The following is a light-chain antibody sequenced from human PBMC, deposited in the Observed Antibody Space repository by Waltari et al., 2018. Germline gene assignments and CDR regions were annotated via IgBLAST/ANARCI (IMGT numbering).Light chain of an antibody. Sequence: QSVLTQPPSASGTPGQGVTISCSGGASNIGNNVVNWYQQVPGKAPKLLIYRSDRRPAGVPDRFSGSKSGTSASLAISGLRSEDEADYYCAAWDDSLNGRWVFGGGTKVTVL. CDR1: ASNIGNNV. V-gene: IGLV1-44*01. CDR2: RSD. CDR3: AAWDDSLNGRWV. J-gene: IGLJ3*02.